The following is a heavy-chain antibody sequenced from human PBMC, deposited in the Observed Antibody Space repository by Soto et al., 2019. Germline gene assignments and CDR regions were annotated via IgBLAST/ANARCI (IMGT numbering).Heavy chain of an antibody. CDR3: ASHYRPVLAAAGSPY. CDR1: GGSISSSSYY. J-gene: IGHJ4*02. Sequence: QLQLQESGPGLVKPSETLSLTCTVSGGSISSSSYYWGWIRQPPGKGLEWIGSIYYSGNTYYNPSLKSRVTISVDTSKNRFSLKLSSVTAADTAVYYCASHYRPVLAAAGSPYWGQGTLVTVSS. V-gene: IGHV4-39*01. D-gene: IGHD6-13*01. CDR2: IYYSGNT.